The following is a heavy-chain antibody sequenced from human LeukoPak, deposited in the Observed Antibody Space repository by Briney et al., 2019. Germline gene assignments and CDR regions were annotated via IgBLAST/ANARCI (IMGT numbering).Heavy chain of an antibody. Sequence: ASVKVSCKASGYTFTGYYMHWVRQAPGQGLEWMGWINPNSGGTNYAQKFQGRVTMTRDTSISTAYMELSRLRSDDTAVYYCARESQDIVVVPAARGTGWFDPWGQGTLVTVSS. J-gene: IGHJ5*02. CDR1: GYTFTGYY. CDR2: INPNSGGT. D-gene: IGHD2-2*01. V-gene: IGHV1-2*02. CDR3: ARESQDIVVVPAARGTGWFDP.